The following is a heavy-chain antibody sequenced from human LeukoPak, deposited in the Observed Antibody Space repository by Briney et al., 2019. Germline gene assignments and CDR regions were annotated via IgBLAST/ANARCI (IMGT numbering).Heavy chain of an antibody. J-gene: IGHJ4*02. CDR3: AKDTYYYGSGSFPDY. V-gene: IGHV3-30*02. CDR1: GFTFSSYG. D-gene: IGHD3-10*01. Sequence: GGSLRLSCAASGFTFSSYGMHWVRQAPGKGLEWVAFIRYDGSNKYYADSVKGRFTISRDNSKNTLYLQMSSLRAEDTAVYYCAKDTYYYGSGSFPDYRGQGTLVTVSS. CDR2: IRYDGSNK.